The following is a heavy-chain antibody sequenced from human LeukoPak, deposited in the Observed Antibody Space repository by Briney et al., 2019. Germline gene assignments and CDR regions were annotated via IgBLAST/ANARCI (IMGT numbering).Heavy chain of an antibody. J-gene: IGHJ4*02. CDR3: ARVYGSGNFDY. CDR1: GGSITSHY. Sequence: SETLSLTCTVSGGSITSHYCSWIRQPAGKGLEWIGRMYSSGSANYNPSLKSRVTMSVDTSKNQSSLKVSSVTAADTAVYYCARVYGSGNFDYWGQGTMVTVSS. D-gene: IGHD3-10*01. V-gene: IGHV4-4*07. CDR2: MYSSGSA.